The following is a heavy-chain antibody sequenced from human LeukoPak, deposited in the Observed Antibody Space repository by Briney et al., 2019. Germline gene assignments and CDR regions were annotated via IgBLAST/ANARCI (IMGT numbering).Heavy chain of an antibody. Sequence: SVKVSCKASGGTFSSYAISWVRQAPGQGLEWMGGIIPIFGTANYAQKFQGRVTITADESTSTAYMELSSLRSEDAAVYYCARGGFPVYYYYGMDVWGQGTTVTVSS. V-gene: IGHV1-69*13. CDR3: ARGGFPVYYYYGMDV. J-gene: IGHJ6*02. D-gene: IGHD1-26*01. CDR1: GGTFSSYA. CDR2: IIPIFGTA.